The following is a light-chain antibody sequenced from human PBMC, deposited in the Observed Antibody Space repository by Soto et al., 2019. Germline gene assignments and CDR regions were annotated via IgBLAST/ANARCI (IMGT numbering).Light chain of an antibody. V-gene: IGKV3-20*01. CDR2: DAA. CDR1: PSVSSGL. CDR3: QQYGASPLT. J-gene: IGKJ1*01. Sequence: DIELTQSPGTLSLSPGERATLSCRASPSVSSGLLAWDQHKPGQAPSLLIFDAARRATGIPDRFSGSGSGTDFPSTVSRLEPEDFAVYYCQQYGASPLTFGQGTKVEIK.